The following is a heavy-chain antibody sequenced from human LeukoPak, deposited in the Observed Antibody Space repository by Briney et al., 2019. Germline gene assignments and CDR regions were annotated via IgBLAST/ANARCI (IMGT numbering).Heavy chain of an antibody. D-gene: IGHD3-3*02. CDR3: AKSKNGLVAFAIDH. V-gene: IGHV3-30-3*01. J-gene: IGHJ4*02. CDR2: ISYDGSEK. CDR1: GFTFNNYA. Sequence: QPGGSLRLSCAASGFTFNNYAMYWVRQAPGKGLEWVAVISYDGSEKYYADSVKARFTISRDNSKKTLYLQMNSLRAEDTAVYYCAKSKNGLVAFAIDHWGQGTLVTVSS.